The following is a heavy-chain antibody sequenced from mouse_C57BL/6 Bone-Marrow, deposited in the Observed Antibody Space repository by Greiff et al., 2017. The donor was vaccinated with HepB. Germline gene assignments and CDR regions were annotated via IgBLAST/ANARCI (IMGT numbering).Heavy chain of an antibody. CDR1: GFNIKDAY. CDR3: TTGLRRRTWFAY. V-gene: IGHV14-4*01. J-gene: IGHJ3*01. D-gene: IGHD2-2*01. CDR2: IDPENGDT. Sequence: VHLQHPGAELVGPGAPAKCSCPAFGFNIKDAYMHWVKKRPDQGLEWIGWIDPENGDTEYASKFQGKATITADTSSTTAYLQLSSLTSEDTAVYYCTTGLRRRTWFAYWGQGTLVTVSA.